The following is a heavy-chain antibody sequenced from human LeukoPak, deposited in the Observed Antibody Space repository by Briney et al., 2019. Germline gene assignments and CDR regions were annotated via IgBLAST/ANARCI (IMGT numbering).Heavy chain of an antibody. CDR1: GYSFPNYW. J-gene: IGHJ4*02. CDR2: IYPGDSDP. V-gene: IGHV5-51*01. Sequence: GESLKISCKGPGYSFPNYWIGWVRQMPGKGLEWRGIIYPGDSDPRYSPSFQGQVTISADKSSSTAYLQWSSLKASDTAMYYCARNYYDSSGYYYVALGSFDYWGQGPLVTVSS. CDR3: ARNYYDSSGYYYVALGSFDY. D-gene: IGHD3-22*01.